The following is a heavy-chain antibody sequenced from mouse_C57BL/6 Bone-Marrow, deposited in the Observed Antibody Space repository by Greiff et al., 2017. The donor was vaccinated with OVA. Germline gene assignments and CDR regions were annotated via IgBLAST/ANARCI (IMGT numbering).Heavy chain of an antibody. CDR1: GYTFTSYW. J-gene: IGHJ2*01. CDR3: AGTSYGDYFDY. D-gene: IGHD1-1*01. CDR2: IHPNSGST. Sequence: VQLQQSGAELVKPGASVKLSCKASGYTFTSYWMHWVKQRPGQGLEWIGMIHPNSGSTNYNEKFKSKATLTVDKSSSTAYMQLSSLTSEDSAVYYCAGTSYGDYFDYWGQGTTLTVSS. V-gene: IGHV1-64*01.